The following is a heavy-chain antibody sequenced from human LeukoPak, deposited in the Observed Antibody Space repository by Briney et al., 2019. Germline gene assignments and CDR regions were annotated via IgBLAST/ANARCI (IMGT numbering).Heavy chain of an antibody. D-gene: IGHD3-10*01. CDR1: GFTFSSYS. CDR2: ISSSTIFI. J-gene: IGHJ4*02. V-gene: IGHV3-21*01. CDR3: ARAPATGDITMVRRMTFY. Sequence: AGGSLRLSCAASGFTFSSYSMNWVRQAPGKGMEWVSYISSSTIFIYYAASLTRRFPISRDPAKTSLSLQMTSLTAEDTAVYYCARAPATGDITMVRRMTFYWGQGTLVTVSS.